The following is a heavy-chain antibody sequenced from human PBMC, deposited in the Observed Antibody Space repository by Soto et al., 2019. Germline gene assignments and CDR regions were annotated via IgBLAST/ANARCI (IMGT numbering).Heavy chain of an antibody. CDR2: VGDSGGST. Sequence: EVQLLESGGGLVQPGGSLRLSCAASGFTFSNYAMSWVRQAPGKGLEWVSAVGDSGGSTYYADSVKGRFTISRDNSKNTPYLQMNSLRAEDTAVYYCAQVKVVVTAIEAFDIWGQGTMVTLSS. J-gene: IGHJ3*02. V-gene: IGHV3-23*01. D-gene: IGHD2-21*02. CDR3: AQVKVVVTAIEAFDI. CDR1: GFTFSNYA.